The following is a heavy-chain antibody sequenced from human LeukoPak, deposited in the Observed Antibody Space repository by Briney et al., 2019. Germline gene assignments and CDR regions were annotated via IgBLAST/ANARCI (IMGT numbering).Heavy chain of an antibody. CDR2: IYPGDSDT. D-gene: IGHD6-13*01. CDR3: ARSLGEAALWSAVDV. CDR1: GYSFSTYW. Sequence: RGESLKISCKGSGYSFSTYWIGWGRQMPGKGREWMGIIYPGDSDTRSSPSFQGRVTISADRSISTAYLQWSRLRASDTAIYYCARSLGEAALWSAVDVWGQGTVVPVTS. J-gene: IGHJ3*01. V-gene: IGHV5-51*01.